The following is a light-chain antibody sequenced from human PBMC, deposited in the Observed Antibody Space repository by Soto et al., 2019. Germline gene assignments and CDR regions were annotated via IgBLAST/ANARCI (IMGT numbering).Light chain of an antibody. J-gene: IGKJ5*01. CDR3: QVRTNWSIA. CDR2: DAS. Sequence: EIVLTQSPGTLSLSPGERATLSFSASQSVSSSYLAWYQQKPGQAPRLLISDASTRATGIPARFSGSGSGTDFTLTINNLEPEDFAVYYCQVRTNWSIAFGRGTRLEIK. CDR1: QSVSSSY. V-gene: IGKV3D-20*02.